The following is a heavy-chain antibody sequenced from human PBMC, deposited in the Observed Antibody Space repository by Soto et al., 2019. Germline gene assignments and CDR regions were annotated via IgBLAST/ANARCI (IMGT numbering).Heavy chain of an antibody. CDR1: GFTVNNYA. CDR2: LSHSGTNT. V-gene: IGHV3-23*01. J-gene: IGHJ5*01. D-gene: IGHD2-15*01. Sequence: EVQVLESGGGLLQPGGSLRLSCAASGFTVNNYAMSWVRQAPGKWLQLVSHLSHSGTNTYYAESVKGRFTISRDNYKSPLFLQMNSLRAEDPAVYYCAKAREDYRIVWYVFWGQGTLVTVSS. CDR3: AKAREDYRIVWYVF.